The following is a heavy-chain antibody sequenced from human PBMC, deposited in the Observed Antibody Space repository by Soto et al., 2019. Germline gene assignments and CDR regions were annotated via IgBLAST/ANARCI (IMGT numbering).Heavy chain of an antibody. D-gene: IGHD3-3*01. CDR2: ISGSGGST. J-gene: IGHJ4*02. CDR1: GFTFSSYA. Sequence: PVGSLRLSCAASGFTFSSYAMSWVRQAPGKGLEWVSAISGSGGSTYYADSVKGRFTISRDNSKNTLYLQMNSLRAEDTAVYYCAKDSRKAEIFGVVDQLGYYFDYWGQGTLVTVSS. CDR3: AKDSRKAEIFGVVDQLGYYFDY. V-gene: IGHV3-23*01.